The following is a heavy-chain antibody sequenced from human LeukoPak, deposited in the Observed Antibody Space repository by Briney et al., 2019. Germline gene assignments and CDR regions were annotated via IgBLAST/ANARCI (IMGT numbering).Heavy chain of an antibody. CDR2: INPSGGST. J-gene: IGHJ4*02. V-gene: IGHV1-46*01. Sequence: GASVKVSCKASGYTFTSYYMHWVRQAPGQGLEWMGIINPSGGSTSYAQKFQGRVTMTRDMSTSTVYMELSSLRSEDTAVYYCARTMGLHLNQYYFDYWGQGTLVTVSS. CDR1: GYTFTSYY. CDR3: ARTMGLHLNQYYFDY. D-gene: IGHD2-8*01.